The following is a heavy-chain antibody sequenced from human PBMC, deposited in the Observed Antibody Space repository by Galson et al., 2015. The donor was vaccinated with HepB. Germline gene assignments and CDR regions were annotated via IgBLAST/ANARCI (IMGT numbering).Heavy chain of an antibody. CDR1: GFTFSSYS. J-gene: IGHJ4*02. V-gene: IGHV3-21*01. Sequence: SMRLSCAASGFTFSSYSMNWGRQAPGKGLEWVSSISSSSSYIYSADSVKGRFTLSRDNAKNSLYLQMNSLRAEDTAVYYCARDRGAGSSCPSDFDYWGQGTLVTVSS. CDR2: ISSSSSYI. CDR3: ARDRGAGSSCPSDFDY. D-gene: IGHD6-13*01.